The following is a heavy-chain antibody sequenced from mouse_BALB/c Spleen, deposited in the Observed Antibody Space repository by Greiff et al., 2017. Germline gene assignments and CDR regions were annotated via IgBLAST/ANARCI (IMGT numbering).Heavy chain of an antibody. Sequence: VQLQESGAELVRPGASVKLSCKASGYTFTDYYINWVKQRTGQGLEWIGEIYPGSGNTYYNEKFKGKATLTADKSSSTAYMQLSSLTSEDSAVYFCARLYYGNYEGFAYWGQGTLVTVSA. V-gene: IGHV1-76*01. CDR1: GYTFTDYY. J-gene: IGHJ3*01. CDR2: IYPGSGNT. D-gene: IGHD2-1*01. CDR3: ARLYYGNYEGFAY.